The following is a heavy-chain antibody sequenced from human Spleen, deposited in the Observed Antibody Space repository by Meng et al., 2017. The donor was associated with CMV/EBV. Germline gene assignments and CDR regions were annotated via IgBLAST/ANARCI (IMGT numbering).Heavy chain of an antibody. CDR2: FDPEDGET. J-gene: IGHJ4*02. D-gene: IGHD5-12*01. CDR1: GYTLTEFS. Sequence: QRHLVQSGDADKKPGAPVKVSCKVSGYTLTEFSRHWGRQAPGKGLEWMGGFDPEDGETIYAQKFQGRVTMTEDTSTDTAYMELSSLRSEDTAVYYCATDRRLSLSLGYWGQGTLVTVSS. V-gene: IGHV1-24*01. CDR3: ATDRRLSLSLGY.